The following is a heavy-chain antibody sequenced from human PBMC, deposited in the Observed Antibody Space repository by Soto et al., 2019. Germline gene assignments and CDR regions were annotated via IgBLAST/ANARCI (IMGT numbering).Heavy chain of an antibody. J-gene: IGHJ4*02. CDR2: ISSSSSYI. Sequence: PGRSLRLSCAASGFTFGSDRMTWVRQAPGKGLAWVSSISSSSSYIYYADSVKGQFSITRDNAKNSLYLQMNSLRAEDTAVYYCAREGPSGSYYDYWGQGT. D-gene: IGHD1-26*01. CDR1: GFTFGSDR. V-gene: IGHV3-21*01. CDR3: AREGPSGSYYDY.